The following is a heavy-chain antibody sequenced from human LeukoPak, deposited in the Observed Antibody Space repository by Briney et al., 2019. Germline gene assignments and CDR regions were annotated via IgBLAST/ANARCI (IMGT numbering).Heavy chain of an antibody. CDR1: GYTFTGYY. V-gene: IGHV1-2*02. Sequence: ASVKVSCKASGYTFTGYYMHWVRQAPGQGLEWMGWINPNSGGTNYAQKFQGRVTMTRDTSISTAYMELSRLRSDDTAVYYCARVKGVTIFGVAPQDAFDLWGQGTMVTVSS. CDR3: ARVKGVTIFGVAPQDAFDL. CDR2: INPNSGGT. D-gene: IGHD3-3*01. J-gene: IGHJ3*01.